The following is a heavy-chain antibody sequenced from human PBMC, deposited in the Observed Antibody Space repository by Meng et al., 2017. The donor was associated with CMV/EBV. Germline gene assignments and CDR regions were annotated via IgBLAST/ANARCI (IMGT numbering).Heavy chain of an antibody. V-gene: IGHV4-39*07. CDR1: GGSISSSSYY. D-gene: IGHD1-26*01. Sequence: GSLRLSCTVSGGSISSSSYYWGWIRQPPGKGLEWIGSIYYSGSTYYNPSLKSRVTISVDTSKNQFSLKLSSVTAADTAVYYCARMGGIDYWGQGTLVTVSS. CDR2: IYYSGST. J-gene: IGHJ4*02. CDR3: ARMGGIDY.